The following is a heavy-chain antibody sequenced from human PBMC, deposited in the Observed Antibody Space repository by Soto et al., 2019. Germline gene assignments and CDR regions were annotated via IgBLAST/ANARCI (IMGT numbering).Heavy chain of an antibody. V-gene: IGHV1-69*01. Sequence: QVQLVQSGAEVKKPGSSVKVSCKASGGTFSSYAISWVRQAPGQGLEWMGGIIPIFGTANYAQKFQGRVTITADESTSTAYMELSSLRSEDTAVSYCANLNGGSSWLYVNYYYGMDVWGRGTTVTVSS. CDR1: GGTFSSYA. CDR3: ANLNGGSSWLYVNYYYGMDV. D-gene: IGHD6-13*01. CDR2: IIPIFGTA. J-gene: IGHJ6*02.